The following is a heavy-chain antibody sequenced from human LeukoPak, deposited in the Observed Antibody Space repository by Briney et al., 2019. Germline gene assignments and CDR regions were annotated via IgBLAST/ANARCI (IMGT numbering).Heavy chain of an antibody. CDR1: GFIFSSYS. CDR2: ITGSGGNT. J-gene: IGHJ4*02. Sequence: GGSLRLSCAASGFIFSSYSMSWVRQAPGMGLEWVSVITGSGGNTYYADSVKGRFPISRDNSKNTLYLQMNSLRAEDTAVYYCAKVRWQQLVDFDYWGQGTLVTVSS. CDR3: AKVRWQQLVDFDY. D-gene: IGHD6-13*01. V-gene: IGHV3-23*01.